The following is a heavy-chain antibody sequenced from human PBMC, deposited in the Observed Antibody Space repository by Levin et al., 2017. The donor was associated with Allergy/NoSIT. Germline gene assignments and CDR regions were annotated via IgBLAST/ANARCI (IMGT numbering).Heavy chain of an antibody. J-gene: IGHJ5*01. CDR1: GDSISRGTYS. V-gene: IGHV4-30-2*01. CDR3: ARGPPLAS. Sequence: SETLSLTCAVSGDSISRGTYSWSWIRQPPGKGLEWIGYINHSGFTYFNPSLKSRGTISLDRPNNQFSLQLKSVTAADTAVYFCARGPPLASWGQGILVTVSS. CDR2: INHSGFT.